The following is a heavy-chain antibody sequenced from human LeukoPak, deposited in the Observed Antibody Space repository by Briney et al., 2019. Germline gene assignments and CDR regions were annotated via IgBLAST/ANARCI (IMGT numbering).Heavy chain of an antibody. V-gene: IGHV3-23*01. Sequence: PGGSLRLSCAASGFTFSRYNMNWVRQAPGKGLEWVSAISGSGGSTYYADSVKGRFTISRDNSKSTLYLQMNSLRADDTAVYYCAKDPYPRVTPAYYYYYMDVWGRGTAVTVSS. CDR3: AKDPYPRVTPAYYYYYMDV. CDR1: GFTFSRYN. J-gene: IGHJ6*03. D-gene: IGHD3-16*01. CDR2: ISGSGGST.